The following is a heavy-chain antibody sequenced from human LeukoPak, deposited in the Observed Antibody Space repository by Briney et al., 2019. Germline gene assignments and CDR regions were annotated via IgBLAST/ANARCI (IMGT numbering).Heavy chain of an antibody. CDR2: IYHSGST. D-gene: IGHD3-3*01. CDR3: ASRSDYDLYYYYYMDV. Sequence: SETLSLTCAVSGYSLSSGYYWGWIRQPPGKGLEWIGSIYHSGSTYYNPSLKSRVTISVETSKNQFSLKLSSVTAADTAVYYCASRSDYDLYYYYYMDVWGKGTTVTVSS. J-gene: IGHJ6*03. V-gene: IGHV4-38-2*01. CDR1: GYSLSSGYY.